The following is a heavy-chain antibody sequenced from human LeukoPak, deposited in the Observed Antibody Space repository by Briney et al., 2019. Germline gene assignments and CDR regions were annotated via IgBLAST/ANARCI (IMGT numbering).Heavy chain of an antibody. Sequence: HPGGSLRLSCAASGFTFSSYGMHWVRQAPGKGLEWVAVISYDGSNKYYADSVKGRFTISRDNSKNTLYLQMNSLRAEDTAAYYCAKFWGYGDSYMNFDYWGQGTLVTVSS. CDR1: GFTFSSYG. D-gene: IGHD4-17*01. V-gene: IGHV3-30*18. J-gene: IGHJ4*02. CDR2: ISYDGSNK. CDR3: AKFWGYGDSYMNFDY.